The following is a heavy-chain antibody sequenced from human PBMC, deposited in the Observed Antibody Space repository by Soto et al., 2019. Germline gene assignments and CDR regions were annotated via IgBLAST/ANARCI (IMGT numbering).Heavy chain of an antibody. CDR2: IYYSVST. V-gene: IGHV4-39*02. CDR1: GGSISSSSYY. D-gene: IGHD1-26*01. J-gene: IGHJ3*02. Sequence: PSETLSLTCTVSGGSISSSSYYWGWIRQPPGKGLEWIGSIYYSVSTYYNPSLKSRVTISVDTSKNQFSLKLSSVTAADTAVYYCARDRNSGSYFAFDIWGQGTMVTVSS. CDR3: ARDRNSGSYFAFDI.